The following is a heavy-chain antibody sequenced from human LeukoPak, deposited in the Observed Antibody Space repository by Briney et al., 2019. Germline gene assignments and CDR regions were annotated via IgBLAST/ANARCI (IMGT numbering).Heavy chain of an antibody. V-gene: IGHV3-66*01. CDR3: ARDQYDFWFFDY. CDR1: GFTVSSNY. Sequence: PGGSLRLSCAASGFTVSSNYVSWVRQAPGKGLEWVSVIYSGGSTYYADSVKGRFTISRDNSKNTLYLQMNSLRAEDTAVYYCARDQYDFWFFDYWGQGTLVTVSS. J-gene: IGHJ4*02. CDR2: IYSGGST. D-gene: IGHD3-3*01.